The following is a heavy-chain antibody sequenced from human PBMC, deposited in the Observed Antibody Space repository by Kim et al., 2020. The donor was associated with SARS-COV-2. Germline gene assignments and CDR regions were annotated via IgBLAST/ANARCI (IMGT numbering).Heavy chain of an antibody. CDR2: ISYDGSNK. D-gene: IGHD3-10*01. J-gene: IGHJ6*02. V-gene: IGHV3-30*18. CDR1: GFTFSSYG. Sequence: GGSLRLSCAASGFTFSSYGMHWVRQAPGKGLEWVAVISYDGSNKYYADSVKGRFTISRDNSKNTLYLQMNSLRAEDTAVYYCAKDGLLWFGDPYYYYGMDVWGQGTTVTVSS. CDR3: AKDGLLWFGDPYYYYGMDV.